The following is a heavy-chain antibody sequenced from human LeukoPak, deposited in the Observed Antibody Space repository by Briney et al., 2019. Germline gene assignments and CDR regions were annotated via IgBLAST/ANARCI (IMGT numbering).Heavy chain of an antibody. CDR3: ARGTSSAFDL. D-gene: IGHD1-14*01. CDR1: GFTFSSYD. V-gene: IGHV3-30*03. Sequence: PGRSLRLSCAASGFTFSSYDMHWVRQAPGKGLEWVALISYDGSIKYYADSVKGRFTISRDNSKNTLYLQMYSLRVEDTAVYYCARGTSSAFDLWGQGTVVTVSS. CDR2: ISYDGSIK. J-gene: IGHJ3*01.